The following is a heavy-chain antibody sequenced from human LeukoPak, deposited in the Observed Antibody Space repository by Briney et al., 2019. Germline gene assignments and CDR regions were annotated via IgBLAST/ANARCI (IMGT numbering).Heavy chain of an antibody. CDR2: IWYDGSNK. CDR3: ARRYYYGSADYYGMDV. J-gene: IGHJ6*02. Sequence: GGSLRLSCAASGFTFSSYGMHWVRQAPGKGLEWVAVIWYDGSNKYYADSVKGRFTISRDNSKNTLYLQMNSLRAEDTAVYYCARRYYYGSADYYGMDVWGQGTTVTVSS. D-gene: IGHD3-10*01. V-gene: IGHV3-33*01. CDR1: GFTFSSYG.